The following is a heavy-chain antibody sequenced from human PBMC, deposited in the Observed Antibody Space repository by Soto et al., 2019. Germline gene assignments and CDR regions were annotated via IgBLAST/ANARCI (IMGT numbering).Heavy chain of an antibody. CDR3: ASSGSGSYPYYYGMDV. D-gene: IGHD1-26*01. CDR2: IYYSGST. CDR1: GGSISSYY. Sequence: QVQLQESGPGLVKPSETLSLTCTVSGGSISSYYWSWIRQPPGKGLEWIGYIYYSGSTNYNPSLRSRFTISVATSKNQFSLKLSSVTAADTAVYSCASSGSGSYPYYYGMDVWGQGTTVTVSS. J-gene: IGHJ6*02. V-gene: IGHV4-59*01.